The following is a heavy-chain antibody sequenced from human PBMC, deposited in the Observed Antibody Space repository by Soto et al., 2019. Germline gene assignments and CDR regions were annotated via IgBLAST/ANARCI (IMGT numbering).Heavy chain of an antibody. Sequence: SQTLSLTCVISGDSVSSNSAAWNWVRQSPSRGLELLGRTYYSSKWKTDYAVSVRGRITINPDTSKNQFYLQLHSVTPGDTAVDYCARVDANDIWGRGTMVTV. J-gene: IGHJ3*02. V-gene: IGHV6-1*01. CDR1: GDSVSSNSAA. CDR3: ARVDANDI. CDR2: TYYSSKWKT.